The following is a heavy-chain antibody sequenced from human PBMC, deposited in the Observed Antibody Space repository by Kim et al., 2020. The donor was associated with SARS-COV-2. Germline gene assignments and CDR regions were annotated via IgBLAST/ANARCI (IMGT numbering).Heavy chain of an antibody. Sequence: SETLSLTCAVYGGSFSGYYWSWIRQPPGKGLEWIGEINHSGSTNYNPSLKSRVTISVDTSKNQFSLKLSSVTAADTAVYYCARYDTAMVTRGVRWFDPWGQGTLVTVSS. CDR1: GGSFSGYY. CDR2: INHSGST. J-gene: IGHJ5*02. V-gene: IGHV4-34*01. D-gene: IGHD5-18*01. CDR3: ARYDTAMVTRGVRWFDP.